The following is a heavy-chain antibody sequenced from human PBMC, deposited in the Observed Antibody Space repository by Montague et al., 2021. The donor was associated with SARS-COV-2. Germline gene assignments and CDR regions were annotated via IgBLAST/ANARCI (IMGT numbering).Heavy chain of an antibody. J-gene: IGHJ6*02. CDR2: IIYSGST. D-gene: IGHD2/OR15-2a*01. Sequence: SETLSLTCTVSGGSFSGYYWSWIRQPPGKGLEWIGYIIYSGSTNYNPSLKSRVSISVDTSKNQFSLKLSSVTAADTAVYYCARVPDLYFCSVHHYGLDVWGQGTTVTVSS. V-gene: IGHV4-59*12. CDR1: GGSFSGYY. CDR3: ARVPDLYFCSVHHYGLDV.